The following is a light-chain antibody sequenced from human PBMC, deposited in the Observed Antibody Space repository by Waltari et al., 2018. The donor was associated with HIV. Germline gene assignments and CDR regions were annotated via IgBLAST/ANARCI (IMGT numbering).Light chain of an antibody. CDR2: DSS. J-gene: IGKJ4*01. V-gene: IGKV3D-15*01. Sequence: EIVLTQSPDTLSLSPGGRAILSCKASQSVSGDLAWYRYRPGQGPELLLYDSSFRATGVPERFSGRGSGTDFTLTISGLQSEDFGIYYCQQYHIRPPLTFGGGT. CDR1: QSVSGD. CDR3: QQYHIRPPLT.